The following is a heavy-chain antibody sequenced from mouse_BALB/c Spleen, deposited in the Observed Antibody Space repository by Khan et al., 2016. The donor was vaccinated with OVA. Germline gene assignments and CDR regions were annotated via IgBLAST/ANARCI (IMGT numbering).Heavy chain of an antibody. CDR2: ISYSGST. J-gene: IGHJ4*01. CDR1: GYSITSDYA. V-gene: IGHV3-2*02. CDR3: ASELGRYYAMDY. Sequence: EVQLQESGPGLVKPSQSLSLTCTVTGYSITSDYAWNWIRQFPGNKLEWMGCISYSGSTNYSPSLKSRISITRDTSKKQFFLPLNSVTAEDTATYYCASELGRYYAMDYWGQGTSVTVSS. D-gene: IGHD4-1*01.